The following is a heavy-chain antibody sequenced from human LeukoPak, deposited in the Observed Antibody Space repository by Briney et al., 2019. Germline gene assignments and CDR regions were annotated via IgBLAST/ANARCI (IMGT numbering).Heavy chain of an antibody. Sequence: ASVRVSCKASGYMFTSYDINWVRQATGQGLEWLGWMNPNSGNTGYVQKFQGRVAMTRNTPISTAYMELSSLRSEDTAVYYCARGPGLRCSGGSCYFDNWGQGTLVTVSS. D-gene: IGHD2-15*01. CDR1: GYMFTSYD. CDR3: ARGPGLRCSGGSCYFDN. CDR2: MNPNSGNT. V-gene: IGHV1-8*01. J-gene: IGHJ4*02.